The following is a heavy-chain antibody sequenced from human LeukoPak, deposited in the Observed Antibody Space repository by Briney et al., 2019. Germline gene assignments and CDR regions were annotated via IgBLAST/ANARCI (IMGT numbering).Heavy chain of an antibody. V-gene: IGHV3-48*01. D-gene: IGHD3-22*01. CDR2: ISSSSSTI. CDR1: GFTFSGYT. CDR3: TRGSTYYDSSGQVPFDY. J-gene: IGHJ4*02. Sequence: GSLRLSCAASGFTFSGYTLHWVRQAPGKGLEWVSYISSSSSTIYYADSVKGRFTISRDNAKNSLYLQMNSLRAEDTAVYYCTRGSTYYDSSGQVPFDYWGQGTLVTVSS.